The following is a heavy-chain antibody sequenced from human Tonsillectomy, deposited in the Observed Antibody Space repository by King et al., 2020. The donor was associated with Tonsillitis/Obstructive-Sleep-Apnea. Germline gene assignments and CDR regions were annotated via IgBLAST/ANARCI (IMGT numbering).Heavy chain of an antibody. CDR2: IDPSDSYP. CDR1: GYSFTSYW. Sequence: VQLVESGAEVKKPGESLRISCTRSGYSFTSYWINWVRQMPGKGREWMGRIDPSDSYPDYSPSFQGHVTISADKSNSTAYLQCSSLKAPDTAMYYCAQTGEYFWGSYRPPAYYGMDVWGEGTAVPVSS. D-gene: IGHD3-16*02. V-gene: IGHV5-10-1*03. CDR3: AQTGEYFWGSYRPPAYYGMDV. J-gene: IGHJ6*04.